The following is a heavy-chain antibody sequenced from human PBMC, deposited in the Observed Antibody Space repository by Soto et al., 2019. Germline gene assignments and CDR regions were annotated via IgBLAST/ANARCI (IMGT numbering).Heavy chain of an antibody. Sequence: EVQLLESGGGLVQPGGSLRLSCAASGFSFSTCAVSWVRQAPGKGLGWVSSISASGDTTHYAESVRGRFTISRDNSRNTLHVQMGSLTAGDTAIDSGAAQATGYFVPFDFWGRGTLVTVSS. D-gene: IGHD3-22*01. J-gene: IGHJ4*02. CDR2: ISASGDTT. CDR3: AAQATGYFVPFDF. CDR1: GFSFSTCA. V-gene: IGHV3-23*01.